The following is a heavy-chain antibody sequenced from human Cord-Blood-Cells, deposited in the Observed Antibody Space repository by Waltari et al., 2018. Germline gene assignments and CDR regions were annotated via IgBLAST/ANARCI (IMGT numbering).Heavy chain of an antibody. CDR3: ARGNYDILTGYYSN. J-gene: IGHJ4*02. D-gene: IGHD3-9*01. CDR2: MNHSGST. CDR1: GGSLSGYY. Sequence: QVQLQQWGAGLLKPSETLSLTCAVYGGSLSGYYWSWIRQPPGKGLEWIGEMNHSGSTNYNPSLKRRVTISVDTSKNQFSLKLSSVTAADTAVYYCARGNYDILTGYYSNWGQGTLVTVSS. V-gene: IGHV4-34*01.